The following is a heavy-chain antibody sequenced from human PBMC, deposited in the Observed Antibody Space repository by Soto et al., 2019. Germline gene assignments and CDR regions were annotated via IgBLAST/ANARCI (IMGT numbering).Heavy chain of an antibody. D-gene: IGHD6-13*01. CDR1: GYSFTSYW. Sequence: GESLKISCKGSGYSFTSYWISWVRQMPGKGLEWMGRIDPSDSYTNYSPSFQGHVTISADKSISTAYLQWSSLKASDTAMYYCARRSRSSLYYYYGMDVWGQGTTVTVSS. J-gene: IGHJ6*02. V-gene: IGHV5-10-1*01. CDR3: ARRSRSSLYYYYGMDV. CDR2: IDPSDSYT.